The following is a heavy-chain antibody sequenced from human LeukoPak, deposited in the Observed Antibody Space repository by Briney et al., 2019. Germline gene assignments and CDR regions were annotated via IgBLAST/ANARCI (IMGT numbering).Heavy chain of an antibody. J-gene: IGHJ4*02. CDR1: GFTFDDYA. V-gene: IGHV3-9*01. CDR2: ISGNSGNI. Sequence: GGSLRLSCAASGFTFDDYAMHWVRQAPGKGLEWVSGISGNSGNIGYADSVKGRFTISRDNAKNSLYLQVNSLTAEDTAFYYCAKGTTGWYISGGYFDYWGQGALVTVSS. CDR3: AKGTTGWYISGGYFDY. D-gene: IGHD6-19*01.